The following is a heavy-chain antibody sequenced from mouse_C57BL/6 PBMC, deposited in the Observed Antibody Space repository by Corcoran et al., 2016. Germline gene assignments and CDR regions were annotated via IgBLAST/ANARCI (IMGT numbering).Heavy chain of an antibody. CDR3: ARVIYDGYYAWFAY. D-gene: IGHD2-3*01. CDR2: IYPRSGNT. CDR1: GYTFTSYG. V-gene: IGHV1-81*01. J-gene: IGHJ3*01. Sequence: QVQLQQSGAELARPGASVKLSCKASGYTFTSYGISWVKQRTGQGLEWIGEIYPRSGNTYYNEKFKGKATLTADKSSSTAYMELRSLTSEDSAVYFCARVIYDGYYAWFAYWGQGTLVTVSA.